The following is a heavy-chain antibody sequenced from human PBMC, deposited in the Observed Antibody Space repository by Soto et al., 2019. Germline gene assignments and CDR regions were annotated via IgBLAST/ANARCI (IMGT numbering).Heavy chain of an antibody. CDR3: VMVDNYVTNTPQEV. CDR2: ISPYTGNT. CDR1: GYIFVNYG. Sequence: ASVKVSCKASGYIFVNYGIAWVRQAPGQGLEWMGWISPYTGNTHSATKVQGRLTMTTDTSTSTAYMDLGSLTSDDTAVYYCVMVDNYVTNTPQEVWGQGTTVTVSS. J-gene: IGHJ6*02. D-gene: IGHD3-16*01. V-gene: IGHV1-18*01.